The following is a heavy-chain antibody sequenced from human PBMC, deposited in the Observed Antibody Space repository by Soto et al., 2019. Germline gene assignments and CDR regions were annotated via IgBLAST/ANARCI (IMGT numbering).Heavy chain of an antibody. V-gene: IGHV3-74*01. CDR2: LNSEGSRT. CDR3: AREGYYYDSSGYSPADS. D-gene: IGHD3-22*01. J-gene: IGHJ4*02. Sequence: EVQLVESGGGLVQPGGSLRLSCEASGFTFSSYGMHWVRQAPGKGLVWVSRLNSEGSRTSYADSVKGRFTISRDNAKKNLYLQMNSLRAEDTAVYYCAREGYYYDSSGYSPADSWGQGTLVTVSS. CDR1: GFTFSSYG.